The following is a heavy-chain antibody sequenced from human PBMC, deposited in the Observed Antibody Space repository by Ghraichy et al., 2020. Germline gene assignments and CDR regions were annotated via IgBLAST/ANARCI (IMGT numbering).Heavy chain of an antibody. CDR1: GFTFDDYA. D-gene: IGHD1-1*01. Sequence: GESLRLSCTASGFTFDDYAVSWVRQAPGKGLEWVGFIRRKAYGGTAEYTASVKGRFTISRDDSKSIAYLQMDSLKTEDTAVYHCARASVNELDYWGQGTLVTVSS. CDR3: ARASVNELDY. V-gene: IGHV3-49*04. CDR2: IRRKAYGGTA. J-gene: IGHJ4*02.